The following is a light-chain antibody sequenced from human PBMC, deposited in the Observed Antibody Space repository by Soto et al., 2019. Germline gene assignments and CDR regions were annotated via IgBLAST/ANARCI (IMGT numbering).Light chain of an antibody. CDR2: DAS. CDR1: QNIDKW. V-gene: IGKV1-5*01. Sequence: DIQMTQSPSTLSASVGDRVSITCRASQNIDKWLAWYQQKPQKAPKLLIFDASTLESGVPSGFSGSGSGTEFTLTISSLQPDDFATYYCQQYNTYQGTFGPGTKVDIK. J-gene: IGKJ1*01. CDR3: QQYNTYQGT.